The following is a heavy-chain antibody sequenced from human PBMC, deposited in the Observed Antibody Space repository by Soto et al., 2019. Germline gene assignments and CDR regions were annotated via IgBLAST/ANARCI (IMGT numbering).Heavy chain of an antibody. D-gene: IGHD6-19*01. CDR3: ARDQGYSSGWDAFDI. CDR2: ISYDGSNK. V-gene: IGHV3-30-3*01. CDR1: GFTFSSYA. Sequence: PGWSLRLSCAASGFTFSSYAMHWVRQAPGKGLEWVAVISYDGSNKYYADSVKGRFTISRDNSKNTLYLQMNSLRAEDTAVYYCARDQGYSSGWDAFDIWGQGTMVTVSS. J-gene: IGHJ3*02.